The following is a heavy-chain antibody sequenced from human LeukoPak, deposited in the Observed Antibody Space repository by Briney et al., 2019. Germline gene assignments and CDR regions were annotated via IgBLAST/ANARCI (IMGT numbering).Heavy chain of an antibody. V-gene: IGHV4-34*01. J-gene: IGHJ5*02. CDR2: IYYSGST. CDR3: ARDLDPSAPHFSWFDP. D-gene: IGHD1-1*01. CDR1: GGSFSGYY. Sequence: SETLSLTCAVYGGSFSGYYWSWIRQPPGKGLEWIGSIYYSGSTYYNPSLKSRVTISVDTSKNQFSLKLSSVTAADTAVYYCARDLDPSAPHFSWFDPWGQGTLVTVSS.